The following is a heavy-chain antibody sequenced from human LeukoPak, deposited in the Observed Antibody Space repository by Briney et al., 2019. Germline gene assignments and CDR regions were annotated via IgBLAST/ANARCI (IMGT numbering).Heavy chain of an antibody. Sequence: KPSETLSLTCSVSGDAITSGHYWAWIRQPPGKGLEWIGSIFYSGVAYISSSLSSRVTMSVTTSTNQFSLNVTSVTAADTAVYFCARVNYAGLTAYYAYDFWGQGMLVTVSS. J-gene: IGHJ4*01. D-gene: IGHD3-9*01. V-gene: IGHV4-38-2*02. CDR2: IFYSGVA. CDR1: GDAITSGHY. CDR3: ARVNYAGLTAYYAYDF.